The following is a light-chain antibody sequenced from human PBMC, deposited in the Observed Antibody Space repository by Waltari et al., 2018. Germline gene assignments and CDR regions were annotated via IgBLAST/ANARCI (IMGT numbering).Light chain of an antibody. J-gene: IGLJ1*01. CDR2: QDN. Sequence: SYELTQPPSVSVSPGQTVSITCSGDNLGNRYVSWYKQAPGQAPILVIYQDNKRPSGIPRRFSGSNSGNTATLTISATQAVDEAEYYCQSYDTGLSGYVFGTGTKVTVL. CDR1: NLGNRY. CDR3: QSYDTGLSGYV. V-gene: IGLV3-1*01.